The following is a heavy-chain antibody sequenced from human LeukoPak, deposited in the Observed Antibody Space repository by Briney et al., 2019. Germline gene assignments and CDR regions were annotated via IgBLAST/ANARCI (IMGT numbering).Heavy chain of an antibody. J-gene: IGHJ4*02. D-gene: IGHD1-26*01. CDR2: ISWNSGSI. CDR1: GFTFDDYA. CDR3: ATSTGALGY. Sequence: PGRSLRLSCAASGFTFDDYAMHWVRQAPGKGLEWVSGISWNSGSIGYADSVKGRFIISRDNAKNSLCLQMNSLRDEDTAVYYCATSTGALGYWGQGTLVTVSS. V-gene: IGHV3-9*01.